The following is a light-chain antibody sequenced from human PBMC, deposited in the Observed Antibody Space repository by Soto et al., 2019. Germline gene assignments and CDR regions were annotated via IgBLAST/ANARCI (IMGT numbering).Light chain of an antibody. CDR3: HHYGRSPYT. CDR2: GAS. J-gene: IGKJ2*01. CDR1: QSVSSNY. V-gene: IGKV3-20*01. Sequence: EMMLTQSPDTLSLSPGERATLSCRASQSVSSNYLAWYQQKPGQAPRLLIYGASSGATGIPDRFSGSGSGTDFTLTISRPEPEDFAVYYCHHYGRSPYTFGQGTKLEIK.